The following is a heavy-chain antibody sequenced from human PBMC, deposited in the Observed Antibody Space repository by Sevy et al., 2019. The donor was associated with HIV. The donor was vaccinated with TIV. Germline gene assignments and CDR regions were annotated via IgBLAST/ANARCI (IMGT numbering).Heavy chain of an antibody. V-gene: IGHV4-31*03. CDR1: GGSISSGGYY. Sequence: SETLSLTCTVSGGSISSGGYYWSWIRQHPGKGLEWIGYIYYSWSTYYDPSLKSRVTISVDTSKNQFSLKLSSVTAADTAVYYCARDNGDHFDYWGQGTLVTVSS. CDR2: IYYSWST. CDR3: ARDNGDHFDY. J-gene: IGHJ4*02.